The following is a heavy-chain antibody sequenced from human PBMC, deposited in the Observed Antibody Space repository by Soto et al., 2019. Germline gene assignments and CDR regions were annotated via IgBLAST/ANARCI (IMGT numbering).Heavy chain of an antibody. CDR3: ASSSVAGTRFFDY. CDR1: GGSIRGYY. V-gene: IGHV4-59*08. D-gene: IGHD6-19*01. J-gene: IGHJ4*02. Sequence: SETLSLTCTVSGGSIRGYYLSWIRQPPGKGLEWIGYIYYSGSTNYNPSLKSRVTISVDTSKNQFSLKLSSVTAADTAVYYCASSSVAGTRFFDYWGQGTLVTVSS. CDR2: IYYSGST.